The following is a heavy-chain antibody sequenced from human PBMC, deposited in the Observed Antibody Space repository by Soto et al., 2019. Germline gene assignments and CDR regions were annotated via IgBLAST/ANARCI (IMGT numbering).Heavy chain of an antibody. Sequence: GGSLRLSCAASGFTFSSYSMNWVRQAPGKGLECVSPISSSSSYIYYADSVKDRFTISRDNAKNSLYLQMNSLRAEDTAVYYCARDRYNWNENFYYWGQGTLVTVSS. CDR3: ARDRYNWNENFYY. J-gene: IGHJ4*02. D-gene: IGHD1-20*01. CDR1: GFTFSSYS. V-gene: IGHV3-21*01. CDR2: ISSSSSYI.